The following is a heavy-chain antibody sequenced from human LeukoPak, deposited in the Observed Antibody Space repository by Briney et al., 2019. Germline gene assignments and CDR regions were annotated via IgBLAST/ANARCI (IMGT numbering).Heavy chain of an antibody. Sequence: ASVKVSCKASGGTFNSYAISWVRQAPGQGLEWMGGIIPIFGTANYALKFQGRVTITTDESTSTAYMELNSLRSDDTAVYYCGRGEPADYWGQGTLVTVSS. V-gene: IGHV1-69*05. D-gene: IGHD3-16*01. J-gene: IGHJ4*02. CDR3: GRGEPADY. CDR2: IIPIFGTA. CDR1: GGTFNSYA.